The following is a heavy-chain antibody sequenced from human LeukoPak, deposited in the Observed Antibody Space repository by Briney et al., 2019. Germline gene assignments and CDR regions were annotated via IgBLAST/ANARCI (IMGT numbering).Heavy chain of an antibody. Sequence: KPSETLSLTCTVSGYSISSGYYWGWIRQPPGKGLEWIGSIYHSGSTYYNPSLKSRVTISVDTSKNQFSLKLSSVTAADTAVYYCARVLGRLPHSSSGYWGQGTLVTVSS. V-gene: IGHV4-38-2*02. CDR1: GYSISSGYY. D-gene: IGHD6-6*01. CDR2: IYHSGST. CDR3: ARVLGRLPHSSSGY. J-gene: IGHJ4*02.